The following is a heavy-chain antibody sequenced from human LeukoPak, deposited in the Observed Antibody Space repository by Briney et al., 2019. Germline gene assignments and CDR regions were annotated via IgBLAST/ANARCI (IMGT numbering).Heavy chain of an antibody. Sequence: ASVTVSFMSSVYTGPIWDSHWVGQAPGQGREWMGWINPDSGGTNYAQQFQGRVNMTRATSTTTVYIALNMLPLDATAMSYYVRAISARNWFAPWGQGTLVIVSS. CDR1: VYTGPIWD. CDR3: VRAISARNWFAP. CDR2: INPDSGGT. J-gene: IGHJ5*02. V-gene: IGHV1-2*02. D-gene: IGHD6-6*01.